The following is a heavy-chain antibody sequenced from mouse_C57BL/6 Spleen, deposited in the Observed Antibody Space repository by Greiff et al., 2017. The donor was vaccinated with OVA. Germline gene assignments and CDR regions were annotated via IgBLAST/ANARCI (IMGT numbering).Heavy chain of an antibody. V-gene: IGHV1-62-2*01. J-gene: IGHJ4*01. D-gene: IGHD2-12*01. CDR2: FYPGSGSI. CDR1: GYTFTEYT. Sequence: VKLLESGAELVKPGASVKLSCKASGYTFTEYTIHWVKQRSGQGLEWIGWFYPGSGSIKYNEKFKDKATLTADKSSSTVYMELSRLTSEDSAVYFGARHEGTLYTYYAMDYWGQGTSVTVSS. CDR3: ARHEGTLYTYYAMDY.